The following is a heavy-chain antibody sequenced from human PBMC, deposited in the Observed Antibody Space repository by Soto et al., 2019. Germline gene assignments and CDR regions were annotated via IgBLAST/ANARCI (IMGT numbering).Heavy chain of an antibody. V-gene: IGHV4-59*01. J-gene: IGHJ4*02. CDR2: IYYSGST. Sequence: SETLSLTCTVSGGSISSYYWSWIRQPPGKGLEWIGYIYYSGSTNYNPSLKSRVTISVDTSKNQFSLKLSSVTAADTAVYYCARATFSSWYGAYFDYWGQGTLVTVSS. CDR1: GGSISSYY. D-gene: IGHD6-13*01. CDR3: ARATFSSWYGAYFDY.